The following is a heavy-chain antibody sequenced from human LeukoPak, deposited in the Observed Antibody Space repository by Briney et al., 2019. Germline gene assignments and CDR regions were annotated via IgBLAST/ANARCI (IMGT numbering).Heavy chain of an antibody. Sequence: GGSVRLSCAASGFTFSSYWMHWVRQAPGKGLVWFSRINSDGSSTSYADSVKGRFTISRDNAKNTLYLQMNSLRAEDTAVYYCARGYGSSRGRYWGQGPLVPVSS. CDR1: GFTFSSYW. D-gene: IGHD6-6*01. CDR2: INSDGSST. J-gene: IGHJ1*01. V-gene: IGHV3-74*01. CDR3: ARGYGSSRGRY.